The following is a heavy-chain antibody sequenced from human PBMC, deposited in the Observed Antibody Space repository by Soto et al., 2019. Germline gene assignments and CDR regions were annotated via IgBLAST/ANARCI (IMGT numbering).Heavy chain of an antibody. Sequence: GGSLRLSCAASGFTFSAYAMTWVRQAPGKGLEWVSVISGSAGATYYADSVKGRFTISRDNSKNTLYLQMNSLRAEDTAVYYCARQDYSTTWYLKYWGQGTLVTLSS. CDR1: GFTFSAYA. CDR2: ISGSAGAT. CDR3: ARQDYSTTWYLKY. V-gene: IGHV3-23*01. J-gene: IGHJ4*02. D-gene: IGHD6-13*01.